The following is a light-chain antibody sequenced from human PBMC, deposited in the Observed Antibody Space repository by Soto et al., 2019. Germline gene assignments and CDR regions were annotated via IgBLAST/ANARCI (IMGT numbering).Light chain of an antibody. Sequence: TLPPETLSVITGERAPLSCRASQSVSSSYLAWYQQQTGQAPRLLLYGGSSRATGIPDRFSGSGSGTAFTLTISSLEQEEFAVYYCQQYGGSLPWPFGQGAKVDIK. V-gene: IGKV3-20*01. CDR3: QQYGGSLPWP. CDR2: GGS. CDR1: QSVSSSY. J-gene: IGKJ1*01.